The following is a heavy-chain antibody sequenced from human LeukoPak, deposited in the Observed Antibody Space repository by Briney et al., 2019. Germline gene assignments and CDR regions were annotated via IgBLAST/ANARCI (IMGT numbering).Heavy chain of an antibody. CDR3: ARSIDYGDYPFDY. Sequence: PSETLSLTCTVSGGSISSSSYYWGWIRQPPGKGLEWIGSIYYSGSTYYNPSLKSRVTISVDTSKNQFSLKLSSVTAAGTAVYYCARSIDYGDYPFDYWGQGTLVTVSS. D-gene: IGHD4-17*01. CDR2: IYYSGST. CDR1: GGSISSSSYY. J-gene: IGHJ4*02. V-gene: IGHV4-39*07.